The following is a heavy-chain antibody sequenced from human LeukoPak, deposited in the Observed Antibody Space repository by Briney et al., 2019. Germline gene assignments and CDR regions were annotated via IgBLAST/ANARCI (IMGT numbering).Heavy chain of an antibody. J-gene: IGHJ6*02. CDR2: IYYSGST. CDR1: GGSIRSSSYS. CDR3: ASGMDV. V-gene: IGHV4-39*01. Sequence: SSETLSLTCTVFGGSIRSSSYSWGWIRQPPGKGLEWIGSIYYSGSTYYNPSLKSRVTISVDTSKNQFSLKLSSVTAADTAVYYCASGMDVWGQGTTVTVSS.